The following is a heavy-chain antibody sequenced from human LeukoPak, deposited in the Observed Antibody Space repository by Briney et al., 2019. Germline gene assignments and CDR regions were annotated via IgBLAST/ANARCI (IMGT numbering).Heavy chain of an antibody. J-gene: IGHJ4*02. D-gene: IGHD1-26*01. Sequence: GSLRLSCAASGFTFSSYSMNWVRQAPGKGLEWVSSISSSSSYIYYADSVKGRFTISRDNAKNSLYLQMNSLRAEDTAVYYCARDREGWELPTHTLGYWGQGTLVTVSS. CDR2: ISSSSSYI. CDR1: GFTFSSYS. CDR3: ARDREGWELPTHTLGY. V-gene: IGHV3-21*01.